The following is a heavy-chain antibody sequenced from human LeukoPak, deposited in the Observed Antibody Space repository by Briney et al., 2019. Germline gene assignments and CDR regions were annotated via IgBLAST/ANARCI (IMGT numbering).Heavy chain of an antibody. CDR1: GYSFSRFG. J-gene: IGHJ4*02. D-gene: IGHD6-13*01. Sequence: ASVRASCKASGYSFSRFGITWVRQAPGQGLEWMGWISTYNGDTNYAQEFQGRVTMTTDTSTSTAYMELRSLRSDDTAVYYCASIGSYSSSWYAYWGQGTLVTVSS. CDR3: ASIGSYSSSWYAY. CDR2: ISTYNGDT. V-gene: IGHV1-18*01.